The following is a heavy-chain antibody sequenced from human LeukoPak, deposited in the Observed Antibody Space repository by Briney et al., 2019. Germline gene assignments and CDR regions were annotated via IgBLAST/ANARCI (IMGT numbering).Heavy chain of an antibody. Sequence: SETLSLTCTVSGGSISSGGYYWSWIRQHPGKGLEWIGYIYYSGSTYHNPSLKSRVTISVDTSKNQFSLKLSSVTAADTAVYYCARDPLNYYDSSGYDYYYGMDVWGQGTTVTVSS. CDR1: GGSISSGGYY. V-gene: IGHV4-31*03. CDR3: ARDPLNYYDSSGYDYYYGMDV. D-gene: IGHD3-22*01. J-gene: IGHJ6*02. CDR2: IYYSGST.